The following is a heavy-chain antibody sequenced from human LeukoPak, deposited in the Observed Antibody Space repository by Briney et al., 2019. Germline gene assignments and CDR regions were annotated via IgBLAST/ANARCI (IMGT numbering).Heavy chain of an antibody. CDR3: ARDPPYYDGSGYYYDY. D-gene: IGHD3-22*01. V-gene: IGHV3-21*01. CDR2: ISGSSIYI. Sequence: GVSLRLSCAASGFTFTTYSMNWVRQAPGKGLEWVSSISGSSIYIYYADSVKGRFTISRDNAKNSLYLQMNSLRAEDTAVYYCARDPPYYDGSGYYYDYWGQGTLVTVSS. CDR1: GFTFTTYS. J-gene: IGHJ4*02.